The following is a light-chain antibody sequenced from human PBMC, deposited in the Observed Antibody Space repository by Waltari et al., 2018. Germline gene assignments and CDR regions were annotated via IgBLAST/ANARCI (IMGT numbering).Light chain of an antibody. V-gene: IGLV1-44*01. CDR2: TNN. CDR1: TSNIGSNT. CDR3: AAWDDSLIWV. J-gene: IGLJ3*02. Sequence: QSVLTQPPSASGTPGQRVTISCSGSTSNIGSNTVNWYRQLPGTAPKLLIYTNNQLPSGFPERVSGSKSGTSASLAISGLQSEDEADYYCAAWDDSLIWVFGGGTKLTVL.